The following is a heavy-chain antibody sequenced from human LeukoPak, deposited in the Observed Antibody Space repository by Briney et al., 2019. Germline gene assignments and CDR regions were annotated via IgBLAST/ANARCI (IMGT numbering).Heavy chain of an antibody. CDR3: ARVTGPPPYSSGWLVDY. Sequence: SETLSLTYTVSGGSISSSSYYWGWIRQPPGKGLEWIGSIYYSGSTYYNPSLKSRVTISVDTSKNQFSLKLSSVTAADTAVYYCARVTGPPPYSSGWLVDYWGQGTLVTVSS. J-gene: IGHJ4*02. CDR1: GGSISSSSYY. D-gene: IGHD6-19*01. CDR2: IYYSGST. V-gene: IGHV4-39*07.